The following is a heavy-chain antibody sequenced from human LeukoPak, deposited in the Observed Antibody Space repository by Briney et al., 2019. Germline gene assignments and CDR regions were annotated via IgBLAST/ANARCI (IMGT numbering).Heavy chain of an antibody. Sequence: PGGSLRLSCAASGFTFSSYAMSWVRQAPAKGLEWVSAISGSGGSTYYADSEKGRFTISRDNSKNTLYLQMNSLRAEDTAVYYCAKFNKAGYSFGTGYFDYWGQGTLVTVSS. J-gene: IGHJ4*02. D-gene: IGHD5-18*01. CDR1: GFTFSSYA. CDR3: AKFNKAGYSFGTGYFDY. V-gene: IGHV3-23*01. CDR2: ISGSGGST.